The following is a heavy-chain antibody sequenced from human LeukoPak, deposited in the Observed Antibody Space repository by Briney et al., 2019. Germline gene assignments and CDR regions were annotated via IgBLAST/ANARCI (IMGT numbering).Heavy chain of an antibody. CDR1: GFTFSSYG. V-gene: IGHV3-33*01. CDR3: ARDRGAFDI. CDR2: IWCDGSNK. D-gene: IGHD5-12*01. J-gene: IGHJ3*02. Sequence: HPGRSLRLSCAASGFTFSSYGMHWVRQAPGKGLEWVAVIWCDGSNKYYADSVKGRFTISRDNSKNTLYLQMNSLRAEDTAVYYCARDRGAFDIWGQGTMVTVSS.